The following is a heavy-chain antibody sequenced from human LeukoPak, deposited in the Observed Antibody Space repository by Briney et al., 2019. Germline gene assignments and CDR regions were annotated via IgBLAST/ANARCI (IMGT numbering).Heavy chain of an antibody. CDR3: ARLQDFGEGYLDY. CDR2: ISTSGLYI. CDR1: GFTFSNFG. V-gene: IGHV3-21*01. D-gene: IGHD4-17*01. J-gene: IGHJ4*02. Sequence: PGGSLRLSCAPPGFTFSNFGMNWVRQAPGKGLEWVSSISTSGLYIKYADSVKGRFTISRDNAKNSLDLQMDSLRAEDPALYYCARLQDFGEGYLDYWGQGTLVTVSS.